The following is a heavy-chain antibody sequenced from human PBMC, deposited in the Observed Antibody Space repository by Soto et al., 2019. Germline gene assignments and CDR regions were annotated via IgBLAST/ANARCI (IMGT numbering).Heavy chain of an antibody. J-gene: IGHJ1*01. CDR1: GGSFSGYY. CDR3: AIYDSSGSRGFQH. D-gene: IGHD3-22*01. Sequence: SETLSLTCAVYGGSFSGYYWSWIRQPPGKGLEWIGEINHSGSTNYNPSLRSRVTISVDTSKNQFSLKLSSVTAADTAVYYCAIYDSSGSRGFQHWGQGTLVTVS. V-gene: IGHV4-34*09. CDR2: INHSGST.